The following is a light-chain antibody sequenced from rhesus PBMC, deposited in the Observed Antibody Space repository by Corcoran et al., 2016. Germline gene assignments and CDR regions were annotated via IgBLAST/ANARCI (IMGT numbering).Light chain of an antibody. J-gene: IGKJ2*01. CDR2: RAS. CDR3: PPFS. Sequence: DIQMTQSPSSLSAFGGDRVTITCRASQGLLNWLARYNQKPQKGPKFLIYRASNLETEVPSRFSGRWSVKDFILTIRSLQPYCQPHGHAPPFSLDQGTKGKI. CDR1: QGLLNW. V-gene: IGKV1-69*01.